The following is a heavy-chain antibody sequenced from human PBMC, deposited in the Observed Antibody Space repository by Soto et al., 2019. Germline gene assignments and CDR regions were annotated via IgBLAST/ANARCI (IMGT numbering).Heavy chain of an antibody. V-gene: IGHV3-7*01. CDR3: SRSLNS. Sequence: GSLRLSCAASGFTFSSFWMDWVRQPPGKGLEWVANISPDGSEKHYVDSVKGRFTISRDNARNSLYLQMRGLTAEDSALYYCSRSLNSWGQGTRVTVSS. CDR2: ISPDGSEK. J-gene: IGHJ4*02. CDR1: GFTFSSFW.